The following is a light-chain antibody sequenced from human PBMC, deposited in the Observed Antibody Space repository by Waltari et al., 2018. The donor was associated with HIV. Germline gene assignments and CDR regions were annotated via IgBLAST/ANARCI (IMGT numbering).Light chain of an antibody. V-gene: IGLV2-14*03. CDR2: DVT. CDR1: SSDVGGYNY. CDR3: SSYTSSTPYYV. J-gene: IGLJ1*01. Sequence: QSALTQPASVSGSPGQSITISCTGTSSDVGGYNYVSWYQQHPGKAPKLVIYDVTNRPSGGSNRFSGSKSGNTASLTISGLQADDEADYYCSSYTSSTPYYVFGTGTKVIVL.